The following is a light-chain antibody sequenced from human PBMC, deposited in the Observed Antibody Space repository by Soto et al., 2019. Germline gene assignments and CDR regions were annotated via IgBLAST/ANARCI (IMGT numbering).Light chain of an antibody. CDR1: ESVGNW. Sequence: DIQMSQSPSSVSASVGDTVTIACRASESVGNWFAWYQQKPGAAPRLLIYTASNLQRGVPSRFRGSGSGTVFTLTINNLQPEDFGSYYCQQAKNFPLTFGGGTKVEMK. CDR2: TAS. CDR3: QQAKNFPLT. J-gene: IGKJ4*01. V-gene: IGKV1-12*01.